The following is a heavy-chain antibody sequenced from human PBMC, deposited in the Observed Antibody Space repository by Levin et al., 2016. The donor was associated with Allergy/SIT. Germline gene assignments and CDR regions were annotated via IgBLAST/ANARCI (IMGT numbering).Heavy chain of an antibody. CDR3: ARDGWAYCGGDCYLGY. CDR1: GYTFTSYG. J-gene: IGHJ4*02. CDR2: ISAYNGNT. V-gene: IGHV1-18*01. Sequence: ASVKVSCKASGYTFTSYGISWVRQAPGQGLEWMGWISAYNGNTNYAQKFQGRVTITADESTSTAYMELSSLRSEDTAVYYCARDGWAYCGGDCYLGYWGQGTLVTVSS. D-gene: IGHD2-21*02.